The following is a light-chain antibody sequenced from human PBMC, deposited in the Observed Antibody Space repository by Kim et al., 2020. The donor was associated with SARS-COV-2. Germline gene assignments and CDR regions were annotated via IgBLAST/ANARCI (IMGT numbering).Light chain of an antibody. V-gene: IGLV2-14*03. J-gene: IGLJ2*01. CDR2: DIT. CDR1: SSDVGGYDY. Sequence: GQSITISCTGTSSDVGGYDYVSWYQQHPGKAPKLIIYDITNRPSGVSNRFSGSKSGNTASLTISGLQAEDEADYFCSSYASGSTLVFGGGTQLTVL. CDR3: SSYASGSTLV.